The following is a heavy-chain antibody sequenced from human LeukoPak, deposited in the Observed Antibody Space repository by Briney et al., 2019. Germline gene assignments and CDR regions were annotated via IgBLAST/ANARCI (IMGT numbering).Heavy chain of an antibody. CDR3: ARGYCSGGSCYDAFDI. V-gene: IGHV4-59*01. CDR2: IYYSGST. CDR1: GGSISSFY. Sequence: SETLSLTCTVSGGSISSFYWSWIRQPPGKGLEWIGYIYYSGSTNYIPSLKSRVTISVDTSKNQFSLKLSSVTAADTAVFYCARGYCSGGSCYDAFDIWGQGTMVTVSS. D-gene: IGHD2-15*01. J-gene: IGHJ3*02.